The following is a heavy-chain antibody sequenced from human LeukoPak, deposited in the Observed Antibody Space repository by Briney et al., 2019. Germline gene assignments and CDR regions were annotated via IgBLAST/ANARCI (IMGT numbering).Heavy chain of an antibody. Sequence: PSETLSLTCTVSGDSLNTYYWTWIRQTPGKELEWIGFVASSGTSNYNPSLKSRVSISIDTSKKQFSLPLSSVTPAGTAVYYCARVVRGVETSTWFDPWGQGTLVSVSS. CDR3: ARVVRGVETSTWFDP. J-gene: IGHJ5*02. V-gene: IGHV4-59*01. CDR1: GDSLNTYY. CDR2: VASSGTS. D-gene: IGHD2-21*02.